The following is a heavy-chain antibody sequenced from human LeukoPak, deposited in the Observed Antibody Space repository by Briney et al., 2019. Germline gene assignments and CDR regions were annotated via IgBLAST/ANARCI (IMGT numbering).Heavy chain of an antibody. CDR1: GGSFSVYY. D-gene: IGHD1-26*01. J-gene: IGHJ2*01. CDR3: AKVHSGSYIGYFDL. V-gene: IGHV4-34*01. Sequence: PSETLSLTCADYGGSFSVYYWSWIRQPPGKGLEWIGEINHSGSTNYNQSLKSRVTISVDTSKHQVSLRLTSVTAADTATYYCAKVHSGSYIGYFDLWGRGTVVSVSS. CDR2: INHSGST.